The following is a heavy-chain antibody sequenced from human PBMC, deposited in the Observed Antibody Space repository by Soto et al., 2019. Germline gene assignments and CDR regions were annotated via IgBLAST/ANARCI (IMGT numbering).Heavy chain of an antibody. Sequence: PGESLKISCRGSGYDFNTNWFGWVRQLPGRGLEWGGVRYTGDSDSRRLPSLQGHVSLSADVAVSTAFLKWRSLTTSPSGMYFCARLPRHCNKTSCYYADHWGQGTSATVPS. D-gene: IGHD3-22*01. J-gene: IGHJ4*02. CDR1: GYDFNTNW. CDR3: ARLPRHCNKTSCYYADH. V-gene: IGHV5-51*01. CDR2: RYTGDSDS.